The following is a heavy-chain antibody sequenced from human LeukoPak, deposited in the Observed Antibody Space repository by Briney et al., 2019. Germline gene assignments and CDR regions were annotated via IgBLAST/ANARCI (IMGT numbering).Heavy chain of an antibody. CDR1: GNALSSYG. J-gene: IGHJ4*02. Sequence: ASVKVSCKAYGNALSSYGISWVRQAPGQGLEWMGWISANNGNTNYAQSLQGRVTMTIDTPTSTAYMELRSLRSDDTAVYYCARDRGRLDYWGQGTLVTVSS. D-gene: IGHD3-10*01. CDR3: ARDRGRLDY. CDR2: ISANNGNT. V-gene: IGHV1-18*01.